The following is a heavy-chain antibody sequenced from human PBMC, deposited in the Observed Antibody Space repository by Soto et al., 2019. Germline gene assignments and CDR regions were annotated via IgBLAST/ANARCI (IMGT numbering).Heavy chain of an antibody. CDR1: GFTFSGYA. V-gene: IGHV3-23*01. J-gene: IGHJ5*02. CDR2: INSGGTT. D-gene: IGHD6-19*01. CDR3: AKGSPISVAGTT. Sequence: GGSLRLSCAASGFTFSGYAMSWVRQAPGKGLEWVSAINSGGTTYYAVSVKGRFTISRDNSKNALYLRMNSLTAEDTALYYCAKGSPISVAGTTWGQGTLVTVSS.